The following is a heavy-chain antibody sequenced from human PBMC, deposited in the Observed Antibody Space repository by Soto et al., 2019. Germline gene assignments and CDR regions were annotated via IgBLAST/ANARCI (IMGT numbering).Heavy chain of an antibody. Sequence: GGSLRLSCAASGFTFSSYGMHWVRQAPGKGLEWVAVISYDGSNKYYAASVKGRFTISRDNSKYTLYLQMNSLRAEATSVYDCAKGYTYYDILTGPYDYWGQGTLVTVSS. J-gene: IGHJ4*02. CDR1: GFTFSSYG. CDR2: ISYDGSNK. V-gene: IGHV3-30*18. CDR3: AKGYTYYDILTGPYDY. D-gene: IGHD3-9*01.